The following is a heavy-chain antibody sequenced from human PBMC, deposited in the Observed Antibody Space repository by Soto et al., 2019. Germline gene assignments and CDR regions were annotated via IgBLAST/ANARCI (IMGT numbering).Heavy chain of an antibody. Sequence: SETLSLTCAVYGGSFSGYYWSWIRQPPGKGLEWIGEINHSGSTNYNPSLKSRVTISVDTSKNQFSLKLSSVTAADTAVYYCARLSSIDSSGYYLDYWGQGTLVTVSS. V-gene: IGHV4-34*01. CDR1: GGSFSGYY. D-gene: IGHD3-22*01. J-gene: IGHJ4*02. CDR3: ARLSSIDSSGYYLDY. CDR2: INHSGST.